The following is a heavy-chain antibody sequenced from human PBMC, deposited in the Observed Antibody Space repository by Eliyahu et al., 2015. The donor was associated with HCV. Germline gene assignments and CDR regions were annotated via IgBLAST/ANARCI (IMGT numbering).Heavy chain of an antibody. Sequence: EVQLVESGGGLVQPGGSLRLXXXASGXTFXXXAIXWVXXGPGKGVGWVSAISGSGGSTYYADSVKGRFTISRDNSKNTLYLQMNSLRAEDTAVYYCANSLGGSSGYYVGLLPKYYYGMDVWGQGTTVTVSS. CDR3: ANSLGGSSGYYVGLLPKYYYGMDV. CDR2: ISGSGGST. V-gene: IGHV3-23*04. D-gene: IGHD3-22*01. CDR1: GXTFXXXA. J-gene: IGHJ6*02.